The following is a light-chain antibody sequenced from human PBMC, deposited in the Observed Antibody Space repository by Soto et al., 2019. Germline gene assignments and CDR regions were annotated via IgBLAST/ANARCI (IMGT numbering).Light chain of an antibody. CDR2: EVT. J-gene: IGLJ3*02. CDR1: NNDIGGYNY. V-gene: IGLV2-14*01. Sequence: QSVLTQPPSASGSPGQSVTISCTGTNNDIGGYNYVSWYQHHPGKAPQLIIYEVTHRPSGISTRFSGSKSGNTASLTISDLQAEDEALYYCSSYKFSTTLRVFGGGTKLTVL. CDR3: SSYKFSTTLRV.